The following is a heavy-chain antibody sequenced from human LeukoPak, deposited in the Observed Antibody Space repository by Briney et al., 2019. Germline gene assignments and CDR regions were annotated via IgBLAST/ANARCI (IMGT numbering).Heavy chain of an antibody. D-gene: IGHD1-20*01. J-gene: IGHJ4*02. CDR1: GGSISSYY. CDR3: ARYRYNWNDVLLPVGFDY. Sequence: PSETLSLTCTVSGGSISSYYWNWIRQPPGKGLEWIGYIYYSGSTNYNPSLKSRITMSVDTSKNQFSLKLSSVTAADTAVYYCARYRYNWNDVLLPVGFDYWGQGTLVTVSS. V-gene: IGHV4-59*01. CDR2: IYYSGST.